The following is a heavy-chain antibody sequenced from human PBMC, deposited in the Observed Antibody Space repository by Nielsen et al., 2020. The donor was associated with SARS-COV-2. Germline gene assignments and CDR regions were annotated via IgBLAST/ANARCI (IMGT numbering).Heavy chain of an antibody. V-gene: IGHV3-30*18. CDR3: AKEGIVVVPAAIDYYYYYYMDV. D-gene: IGHD2-2*01. Sequence: GGSLRLSSAASGFTFSSYGMHWVRQAPGKGLEWVAVISYDGSNKYYADSVKGRFTISRDNSKNTLYLQMNSLRAEDTAVYYCAKEGIVVVPAAIDYYYYYYMDVWGKGTTVTVSS. CDR2: ISYDGSNK. J-gene: IGHJ6*03. CDR1: GFTFSSYG.